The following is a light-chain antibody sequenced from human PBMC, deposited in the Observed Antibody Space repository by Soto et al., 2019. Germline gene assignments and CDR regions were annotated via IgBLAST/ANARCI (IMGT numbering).Light chain of an antibody. J-gene: IGKJ1*01. Sequence: EIVMTQSPATLSVSPGERATLSCRASQSVSSNLAWYQQKPGQAPRLLIYGAATRATGIPARFSGSCSGTEFTHTISSLHSEEVAVYYGQQYNNGPPYTCGQGTKVEIK. CDR3: QQYNNGPPYT. V-gene: IGKV3-15*01. CDR2: GAA. CDR1: QSVSSN.